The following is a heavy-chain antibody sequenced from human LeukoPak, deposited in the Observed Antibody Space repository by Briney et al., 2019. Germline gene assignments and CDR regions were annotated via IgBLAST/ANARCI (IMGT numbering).Heavy chain of an antibody. CDR1: GGSISSYY. V-gene: IGHV4-4*07. J-gene: IGHJ4*02. CDR2: IYTSGCT. CDR3: ARSPSSGWYDYFDY. Sequence: SETLSLTCTVSGGSISSYYWSWIRQPAGKGLEWIGRIYTSGCTNYNPSLKSQVTMSVDTSKNQFSLKLSSVTAADTAVYYCARSPSSGWYDYFDYWGQGTLVTVSS. D-gene: IGHD6-19*01.